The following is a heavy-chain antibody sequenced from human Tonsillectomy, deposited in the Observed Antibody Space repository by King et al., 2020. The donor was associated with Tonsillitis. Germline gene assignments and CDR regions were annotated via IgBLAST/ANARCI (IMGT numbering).Heavy chain of an antibody. V-gene: IGHV3-66*01. D-gene: IGHD6-13*01. Sequence: VQLVESGGGLVQPGGSLRLSCAASGFTVSFNSMSWVRQAPGKGLEWVSVIYSGGSTYYADSVKGRFSIPRDNSQNTRYLQMNSLRAEDTAVYYCARDPAAAAIFDYWGQGTLVTVSS. J-gene: IGHJ4*02. CDR1: GFTVSFNS. CDR2: IYSGGST. CDR3: ARDPAAAAIFDY.